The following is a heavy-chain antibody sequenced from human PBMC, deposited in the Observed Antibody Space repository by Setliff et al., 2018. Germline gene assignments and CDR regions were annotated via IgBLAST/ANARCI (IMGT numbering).Heavy chain of an antibody. CDR3: ARLGSARYDSSGYYPDNWFDP. CDR1: GGSISSSSYY. CDR2: IYYSGST. J-gene: IGHJ5*02. D-gene: IGHD3-22*01. Sequence: SETLSLTCTVSGGSISSSSYYWGWIRQPPGKGLEWIGSIYYSGSTYYNPPLKSRVTISVDTSKNQFSLKLSSVTAADTAVYYCARLGSARYDSSGYYPDNWFDPWGQGTLVTVSS. V-gene: IGHV4-39*01.